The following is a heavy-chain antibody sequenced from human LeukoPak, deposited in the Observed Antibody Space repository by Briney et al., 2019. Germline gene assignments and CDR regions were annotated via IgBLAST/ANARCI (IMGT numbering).Heavy chain of an antibody. J-gene: IGHJ5*02. CDR2: IYHSGST. V-gene: IGHV4-30-2*01. CDR1: GGSISSGGYY. D-gene: IGHD3-3*01. Sequence: SETLSLTCTVSGGSISSGGYYWSWIRQPPGKGLEWIGYIYHSGSTYYNPSLKSRVTISVDRSKNQFSLKLSSVTAADTAVYYCARAHYDFWSGFHAWGQGTLVTVSS. CDR3: ARAHYDFWSGFHA.